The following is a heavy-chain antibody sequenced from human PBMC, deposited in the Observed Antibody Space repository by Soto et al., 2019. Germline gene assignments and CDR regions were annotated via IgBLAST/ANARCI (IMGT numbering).Heavy chain of an antibody. CDR1: GYSFTSYW. CDR2: IYPGDSDT. J-gene: IGHJ1*01. D-gene: IGHD1-1*01. CDR3: ASLAKRRIEYFQH. V-gene: IGHV5-51*01. Sequence: LKISCKGSGYSFTSYWIGWVRQMPGKGLEWMGIIYPGDSDTRYSPSFQGQVTISADKSISTAYLQWSSLKASDTAMYYCASLAKRRIEYFQHWGQGTLVTVSS.